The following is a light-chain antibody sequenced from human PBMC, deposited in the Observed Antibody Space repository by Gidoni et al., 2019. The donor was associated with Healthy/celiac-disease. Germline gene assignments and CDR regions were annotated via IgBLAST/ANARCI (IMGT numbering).Light chain of an antibody. CDR3: QKYNSAPWT. CDR2: AAS. V-gene: IGKV1-27*01. CDR1: QDLSTY. Sequence: IQMTHSPSSLSASVGDRVTITCRASQDLSTYLAWYQQKPGKVPKLLIYAASTLQSGVRSRFSGSGSGTDFTLTISRLQPEDVATYYWQKYNSAPWTFGQGTKVEIK. J-gene: IGKJ1*01.